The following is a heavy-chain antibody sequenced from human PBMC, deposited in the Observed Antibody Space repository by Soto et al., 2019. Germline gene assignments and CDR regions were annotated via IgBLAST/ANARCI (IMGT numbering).Heavy chain of an antibody. J-gene: IGHJ4*02. D-gene: IGHD3-3*01. CDR2: IWYDGSNK. Sequence: SLRLSCAASGFTFSSYGMHWVRQAPGKGLEWVAVIWYDGSNKYYADSVKGRFTISRDNSKNTLYLQMNSLRAEDTAVYYCARDSSPYDFWSGSPLRYWGQGTLVTVSS. CDR1: GFTFSSYG. CDR3: ARDSSPYDFWSGSPLRY. V-gene: IGHV3-33*01.